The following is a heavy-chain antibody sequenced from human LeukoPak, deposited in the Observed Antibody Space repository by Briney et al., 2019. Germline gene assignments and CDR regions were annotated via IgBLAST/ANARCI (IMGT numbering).Heavy chain of an antibody. D-gene: IGHD3-22*01. CDR1: GFTFDDYA. V-gene: IGHV3-9*03. CDR3: AKGALTMIVGGFEH. Sequence: SLKISCAASGFTFDDYAMHWVRRTPGKGLEWVSGISWNSGSIGYADSVKGRFTISRDNAKNSLYLQMNSLRAEDMALYYCAKGALTMIVGGFEHWGQGTLVTVSS. CDR2: ISWNSGSI. J-gene: IGHJ4*02.